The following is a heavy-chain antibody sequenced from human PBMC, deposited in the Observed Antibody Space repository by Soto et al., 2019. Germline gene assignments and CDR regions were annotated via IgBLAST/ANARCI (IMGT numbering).Heavy chain of an antibody. Sequence: PGESLKISFQYSGNSLTTHWIGWVRQMPGKVLELMGLIYPGDSHVRYGPSFQGQVTISIDRSTTTAYLQWSSLKASDTAIYYCARLHYNSSFSIYWGQGTLVNVSS. J-gene: IGHJ4*02. CDR3: ARLHYNSSFSIY. CDR2: IYPGDSHV. D-gene: IGHD6-6*01. CDR1: GNSLTTHW. V-gene: IGHV5-51*01.